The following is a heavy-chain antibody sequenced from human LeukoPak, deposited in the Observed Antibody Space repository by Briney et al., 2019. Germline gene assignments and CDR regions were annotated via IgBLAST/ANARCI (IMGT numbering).Heavy chain of an antibody. D-gene: IGHD3-3*02. CDR2: ISYDGSNK. Sequence: GGSLRLSCVASGFTFSSYSMQWVRQAPGKGLEWVAVISYDGSNKYYADSVKGRFTISRDNSKNTLYLQMNSLRAEDTAVYYCAKGSKLPGVLAAFDIWGQGTMVTVSS. V-gene: IGHV3-30-3*01. CDR3: AKGSKLPGVLAAFDI. J-gene: IGHJ3*02. CDR1: GFTFSSYS.